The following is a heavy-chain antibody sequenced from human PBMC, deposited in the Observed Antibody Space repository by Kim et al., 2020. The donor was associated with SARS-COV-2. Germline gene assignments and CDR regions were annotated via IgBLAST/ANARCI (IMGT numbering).Heavy chain of an antibody. D-gene: IGHD6-13*01. CDR1: GYTFTSYG. CDR2: ISAYNGNT. CDR3: ARDNDIAAAGTSYYYGMDV. Sequence: ASVKVSCKASGYTFTSYGISWVRQAPGQGLEWMGWISAYNGNTNYAQKPQGRVTMTTDTSTSTAYMELRSLRSDDTAVYYCARDNDIAAAGTSYYYGMDVWGQGTTVTVSS. V-gene: IGHV1-18*01. J-gene: IGHJ6*02.